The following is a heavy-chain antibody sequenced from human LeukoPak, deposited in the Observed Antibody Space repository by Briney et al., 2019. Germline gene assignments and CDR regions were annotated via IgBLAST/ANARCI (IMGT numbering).Heavy chain of an antibody. D-gene: IGHD6-13*01. CDR2: INTSGGST. Sequence: ASVKVACNASGYTFTSYYMHWVRQAPGQGLEWMGIINTSGGSTSYAQKFQGRVTMTRDTSTSTVYMELSSLRSEDTAVYYCARSGGRRYSSSGSIGLDYWGQGTLVTASS. V-gene: IGHV1-46*01. CDR3: ARSGGRRYSSSGSIGLDY. J-gene: IGHJ4*02. CDR1: GYTFTSYY.